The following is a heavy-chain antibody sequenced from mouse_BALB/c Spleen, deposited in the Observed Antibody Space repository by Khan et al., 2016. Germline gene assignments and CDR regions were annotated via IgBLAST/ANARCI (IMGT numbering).Heavy chain of an antibody. V-gene: IGHV1-18*01. Sequence: VQLQQSGPALVKPGASVRISCKSSGYSFTGYYMHWVKQSHGKSLEWIGRVNPDNGGTHYNQKFKDKAIIPVDKSSITAYMEFRSLTAEDSAVYYCARDDYAWFGYWGQGTLVTVSA. CDR1: GYSFTGYY. CDR2: VNPDNGGT. D-gene: IGHD2-4*01. CDR3: ARDDYAWFGY. J-gene: IGHJ3*01.